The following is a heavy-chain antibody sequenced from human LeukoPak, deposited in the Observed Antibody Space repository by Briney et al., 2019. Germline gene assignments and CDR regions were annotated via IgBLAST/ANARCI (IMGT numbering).Heavy chain of an antibody. D-gene: IGHD3-16*01. J-gene: IGHJ4*02. V-gene: IGHV3-49*04. CDR3: TRDSDYVWGSLLRFDY. CDR2: IRGKGSGGTT. CDR1: GFNFCDYA. Sequence: GGSLRLSCTGSGFNFCDYAVSWVRQAPGKGLEWIGVIRGKGSGGTTEYAASVKGRFTLSRDNSKSIAYLQMNSLKTEDTALYYCTRDSDYVWGSLLRFDYWGQGTLVTVSS.